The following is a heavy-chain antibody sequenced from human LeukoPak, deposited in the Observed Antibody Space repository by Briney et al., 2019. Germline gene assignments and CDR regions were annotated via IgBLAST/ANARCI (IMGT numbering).Heavy chain of an antibody. CDR3: VKCDDSDVPDY. Sequence: PGGSLRLSCTASGFIASSNYMSWVRQVPGKGLEWVSLIYSGGSTYYADSVMGRSTISRDKSNNTLYLQMRSLRVEDTAVYYCVKCDDSDVPDYWGQGTLVTISS. CDR1: GFIASSNY. CDR2: IYSGGST. J-gene: IGHJ4*02. V-gene: IGHV3-53*01. D-gene: IGHD3-22*01.